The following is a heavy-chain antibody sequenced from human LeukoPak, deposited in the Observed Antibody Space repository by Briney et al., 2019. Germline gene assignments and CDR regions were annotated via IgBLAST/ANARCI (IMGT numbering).Heavy chain of an antibody. CDR1: GFSFSRYG. Sequence: GGSLRLSCAASGFSFSRYGMNWVRQAPGKGPEWVSSISNTDNYIYYADSVKGRFTISRDNSNNTLYLQMNSLRAEDTAVYYCAKDPDCTSGVCYTFFDYWGQGTLVTVSS. J-gene: IGHJ4*02. V-gene: IGHV3-21*04. CDR3: AKDPDCTSGVCYTFFDY. D-gene: IGHD2-8*01. CDR2: ISNTDNYI.